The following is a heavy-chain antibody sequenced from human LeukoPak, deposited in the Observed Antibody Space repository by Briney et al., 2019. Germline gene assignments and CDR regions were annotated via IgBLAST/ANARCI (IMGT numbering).Heavy chain of an antibody. CDR1: GFSLSTSGVG. D-gene: IGHD1-26*01. Sequence: SGPTLVKPTQTLTPTCTFSGFSLSTSGVGVGWIRQPPGKALEWLALIYWNDDKRYSPSLKSRLTITKDTSKNQVVLTMTNMDPVDTATYYCAHRSQVLVGATALYYFDYWGQGTLVTVSS. CDR3: AHRSQVLVGATALYYFDY. V-gene: IGHV2-5*01. J-gene: IGHJ4*02. CDR2: IYWNDDK.